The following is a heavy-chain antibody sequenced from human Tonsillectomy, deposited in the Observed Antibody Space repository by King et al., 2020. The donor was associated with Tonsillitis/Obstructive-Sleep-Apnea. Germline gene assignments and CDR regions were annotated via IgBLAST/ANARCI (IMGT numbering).Heavy chain of an antibody. CDR1: GGSISSYY. CDR3: ARGGMATIINYYYGMDV. Sequence: QLQESGPGLVKPSETLSLTCTVSGGSISSYYWSWIRQPAGKGLEWIGRICTSGSTNYNPSLKSRVTMSVDTSKNQFSLKLSSVTAADTAVYYCARGGMATIINYYYGMDVWGQGTTVTVSS. J-gene: IGHJ6*02. D-gene: IGHD5-24*01. V-gene: IGHV4-4*07. CDR2: ICTSGST.